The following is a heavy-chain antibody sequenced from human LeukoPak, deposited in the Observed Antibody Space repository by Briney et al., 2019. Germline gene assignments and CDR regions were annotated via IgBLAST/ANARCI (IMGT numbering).Heavy chain of an antibody. V-gene: IGHV4-59*08. CDR3: ARYSSGYRYYFDY. J-gene: IGHJ4*02. CDR2: VYYSGST. D-gene: IGHD6-19*01. Sequence: SETLSLTCTVSGGSISSYYWSWIRQPPGKGLEWIGYVYYSGSTNYNPSLKSRVTISVDTSKNQFSLKLSSVTAADTAVYYCARYSSGYRYYFDYWGQGTLVTVSS. CDR1: GGSISSYY.